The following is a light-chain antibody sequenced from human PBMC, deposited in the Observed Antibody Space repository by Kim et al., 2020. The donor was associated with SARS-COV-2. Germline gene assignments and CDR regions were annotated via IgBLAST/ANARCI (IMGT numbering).Light chain of an antibody. Sequence: LTCTLRSGINVGTYSIYWYQQKPGSPPQYLLRYKSDSDKQQGSGVPSRFSGSKDASANAGILLISGLQSEDEADYYCMIWHSSAWVFGGGTQLTVL. J-gene: IGLJ3*02. CDR2: YKSDSDK. CDR3: MIWHSSAWV. V-gene: IGLV5-45*02. CDR1: SGINVGTYS.